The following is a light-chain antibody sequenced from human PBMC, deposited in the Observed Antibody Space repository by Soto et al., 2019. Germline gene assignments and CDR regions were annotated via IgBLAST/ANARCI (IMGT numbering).Light chain of an antibody. CDR2: KTS. CDR1: QSLNSW. Sequence: DIQMTQSPSALSASVVDRFSITCRASQSLNSWLAWYQQKPGKAPKLLIYKTSTLESGVPSRFSGSGSGTEFTLTISNLQPDDFATYYCQQYNTYSFGQGTKVDIK. CDR3: QQYNTYS. V-gene: IGKV1-5*03. J-gene: IGKJ2*01.